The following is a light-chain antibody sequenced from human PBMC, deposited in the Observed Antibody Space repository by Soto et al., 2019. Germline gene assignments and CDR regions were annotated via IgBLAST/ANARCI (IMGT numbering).Light chain of an antibody. J-gene: IGKJ4*01. CDR1: QSVSSF. CDR2: DVS. Sequence: EIVLTQSPATLSLSPGERATLSCRASQSVSSFVAWYQQRPGQPPRLLIYDVSKRATGIPARFSGSGSGTEFTLTISSLQSEDFAVYYCQQYNNWPPLTFGGGTKVEIK. V-gene: IGKV3-11*01. CDR3: QQYNNWPPLT.